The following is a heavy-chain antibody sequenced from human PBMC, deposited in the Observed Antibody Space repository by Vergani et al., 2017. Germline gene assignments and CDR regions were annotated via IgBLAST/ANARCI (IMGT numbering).Heavy chain of an antibody. Sequence: QVRLEESGPGLVKPSETLSLTCSVSGYSIGSGFYWAWIRQSPGEGLQWLTSIHNRGKTYHNPSLKSRVTMSIDTSKNQFSLKLTSVTAAETAVYYCATGAGPFDIWGQGTLVTVSS. CDR2: IHNRGKT. D-gene: IGHD7-27*01. J-gene: IGHJ4*02. CDR3: ATGAGPFDI. CDR1: GYSIGSGFY. V-gene: IGHV4-38-2*01.